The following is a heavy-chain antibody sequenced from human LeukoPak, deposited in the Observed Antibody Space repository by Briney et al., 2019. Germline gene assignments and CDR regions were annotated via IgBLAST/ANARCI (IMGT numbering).Heavy chain of an antibody. CDR2: INHSGST. CDR3: ARVVMGYDSSGYYRYNWFDP. D-gene: IGHD3-22*01. Sequence: PSETLSLTCAVYGGYFSGYYWSWIRQSPGKGLEWIGEINHSGSTNYNPSLKSRVTISVDTSKNQFSLKLSSVTAADTAVYYCARVVMGYDSSGYYRYNWFDPWGQGTLVTVSS. CDR1: GGYFSGYY. J-gene: IGHJ5*02. V-gene: IGHV4-34*01.